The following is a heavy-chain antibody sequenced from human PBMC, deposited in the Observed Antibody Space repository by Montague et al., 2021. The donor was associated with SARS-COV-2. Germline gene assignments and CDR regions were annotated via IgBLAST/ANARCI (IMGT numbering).Heavy chain of an antibody. J-gene: IGHJ4*02. D-gene: IGHD6-6*01. CDR3: ARSRANVPSRPGFDY. V-gene: IGHV4-61*01. CDR2: MYYTGHT. Sequence: SETLSLTCTVSGASVASGNFYWSWIRQPPGKGLEWIGYMYYTGHTSYNPSLESRVTMPVDPSKNQFSLMLTSVTAADTAVYYCARSRANVPSRPGFDYWGQGALVTVSS. CDR1: GASVASGNFY.